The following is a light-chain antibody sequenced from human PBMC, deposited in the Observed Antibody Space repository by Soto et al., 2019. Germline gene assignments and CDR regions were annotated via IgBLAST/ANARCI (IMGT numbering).Light chain of an antibody. CDR3: CSYAGSSTSV. CDR2: EVT. Sequence: QSALTQPASVSGSPGQSITISCTGTSSDVGRYNLVSWYQQHPGKAPKLIIHEVTKRSSGLSNRFSASKSGNTASLTISGLQAEDEVDYYCCSYAGSSTSVFGTGTKVTVL. V-gene: IGLV2-23*02. J-gene: IGLJ1*01. CDR1: SSDVGRYNL.